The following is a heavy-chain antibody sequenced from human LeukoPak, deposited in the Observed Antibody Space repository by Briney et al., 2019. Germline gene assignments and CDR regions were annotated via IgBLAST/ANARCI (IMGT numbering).Heavy chain of an antibody. CDR2: IYSGDST. D-gene: IGHD4-17*01. CDR1: GFSVSNYY. V-gene: IGHV3-66*01. J-gene: IGHJ4*02. Sequence: GGSLRLSRSASGFSVSNYYMSWVRQAPGEGLGWVSVIYSGDSTYNADSVRGRFNISRDNSKNTLYLQMNSLRVEDTAVYYCARDYGDGHFDYWGQGTLVTVSS. CDR3: ARDYGDGHFDY.